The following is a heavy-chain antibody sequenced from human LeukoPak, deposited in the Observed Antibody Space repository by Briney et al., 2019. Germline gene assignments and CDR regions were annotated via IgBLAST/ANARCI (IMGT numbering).Heavy chain of an antibody. Sequence: PGGSLRLSCTASGCTFGDYARSWVRQAPGKGMAWVGFIRSKAYGGTTEYAASVKGRFTISSDDSKSIAYLQMNSLKTEDTAVYYCTRVIGGYDILTGYSLYWGQGTLVTVSS. J-gene: IGHJ4*02. CDR3: TRVIGGYDILTGYSLY. CDR1: GCTFGDYA. CDR2: IRSKAYGGTT. D-gene: IGHD3-9*01. V-gene: IGHV3-49*04.